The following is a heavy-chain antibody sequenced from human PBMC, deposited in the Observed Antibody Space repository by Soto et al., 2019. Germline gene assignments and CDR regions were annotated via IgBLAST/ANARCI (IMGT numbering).Heavy chain of an antibody. J-gene: IGHJ5*02. Sequence: SETLSLTCTVSGGSISSGGYYWSWIRQHPGKGLEWIGYIYYSGSTYYNPSLKSRVTISVDTSKNQFSLKLSSVTAADTAVYYCARDRSGYCSGGSCYSYWFDPWGQGTLVTVSS. V-gene: IGHV4-31*03. CDR2: IYYSGST. CDR1: GGSISSGGYY. D-gene: IGHD2-15*01. CDR3: ARDRSGYCSGGSCYSYWFDP.